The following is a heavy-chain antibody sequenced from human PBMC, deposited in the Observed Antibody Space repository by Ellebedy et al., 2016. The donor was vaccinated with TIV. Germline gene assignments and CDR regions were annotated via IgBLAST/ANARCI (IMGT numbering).Heavy chain of an antibody. V-gene: IGHV4-38-2*02. CDR2: ITHSGST. Sequence: MPSETLSLTCNVSGYSISSGYYWSWIRQPPGKGLEWIGEITHSGSTNYNPSLKSRVTISVDTSKNQFSLNLSSVTAADTAVYYCARGLARDYWGQGTLVTVSS. CDR1: GYSISSGYY. J-gene: IGHJ4*02. CDR3: ARGLARDY.